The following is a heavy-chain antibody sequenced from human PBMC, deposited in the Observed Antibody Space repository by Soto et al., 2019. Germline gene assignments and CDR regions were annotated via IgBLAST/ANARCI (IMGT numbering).Heavy chain of an antibody. Sequence: QVQLVESGGGVVQPGRSLRLSCAASGFTFSSYDMHWVRQAPGRGLEWVAVISSDGRNKYYADSVKGRFTISRDNSKNTLYLQMSSLRAEDTAIYYCAKSAYCSGGNCYWYFDLWGRGNLLTVSS. D-gene: IGHD2-15*01. CDR1: GFTFSSYD. V-gene: IGHV3-30*18. CDR3: AKSAYCSGGNCYWYFDL. CDR2: ISSDGRNK. J-gene: IGHJ2*01.